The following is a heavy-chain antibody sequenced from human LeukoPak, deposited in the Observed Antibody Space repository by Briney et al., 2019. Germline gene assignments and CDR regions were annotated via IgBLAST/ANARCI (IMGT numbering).Heavy chain of an antibody. CDR1: GFTFSSYP. V-gene: IGHV3-23*01. CDR2: IRGCGGST. J-gene: IGHJ4*02. D-gene: IGHD2-2*01. CDR3: ATLLVVPAAKGPYFDY. Sequence: PGGSLRLSCAASGFTFSSYPMSWVRQARGTGLEWDSAIRGCGGSTYYADSVKDRLTISRDNSKNTLYLQMNSLRAKDTAVYYCATLLVVPAAKGPYFDYWGQGTLVTVSS.